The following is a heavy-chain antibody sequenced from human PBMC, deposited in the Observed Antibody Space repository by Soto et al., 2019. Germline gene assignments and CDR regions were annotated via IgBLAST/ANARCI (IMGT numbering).Heavy chain of an antibody. J-gene: IGHJ5*02. D-gene: IGHD3-10*01. Sequence: GGSLRLSCAASGFSFSIYAMSWVRQGPGKGLEWVSAISGSGGSTYYADSVKGRFTISRDNSKNTLYLQMNSLRAEDTAVYYCGREIPRITSGFDPWGQGTLVTVSS. CDR2: ISGSGGST. V-gene: IGHV3-23*01. CDR1: GFSFSIYA. CDR3: GREIPRITSGFDP.